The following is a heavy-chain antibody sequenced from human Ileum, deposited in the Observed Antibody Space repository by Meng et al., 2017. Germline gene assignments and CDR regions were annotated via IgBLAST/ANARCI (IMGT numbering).Heavy chain of an antibody. CDR2: ISSDGINK. J-gene: IGHJ4*02. CDR1: GFSFSIYV. CDR3: VRDGDESGGYGFDY. D-gene: IGHD2-15*01. Sequence: GESLKISCVASGFSFSIYVMHWVRQASGKGLEWVAGISSDGINKYYADSVKGRFTISRDNSDNTLDLHMDSLRAEDTAVFYCVRDGDESGGYGFDYWGQGTLVTVSS. V-gene: IGHV3-33*01.